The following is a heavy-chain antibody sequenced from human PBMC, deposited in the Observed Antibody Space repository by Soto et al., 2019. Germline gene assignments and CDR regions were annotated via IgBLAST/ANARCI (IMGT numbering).Heavy chain of an antibody. CDR1: GGTSSNFV. CDR2: ILPMFGAV. V-gene: IGHV1-69*06. J-gene: IGHJ6*02. CDR3: ARPKRSGYDRGDSYYHTMDV. Sequence: QMQLVQSGTEVKKSGSSVKVSCKASGGTSSNFVITWVRQVPGQGLERLGGILPMFGAVKYAQKFQDRLTITADRSTKTAALELGSLRAEVTAVYYCARPKRSGYDRGDSYYHTMDVWGHGTTVTVS. D-gene: IGHD3-3*01.